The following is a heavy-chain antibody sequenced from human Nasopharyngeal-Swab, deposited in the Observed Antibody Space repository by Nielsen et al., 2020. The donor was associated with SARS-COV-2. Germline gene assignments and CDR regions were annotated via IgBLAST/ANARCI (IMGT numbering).Heavy chain of an antibody. J-gene: IGHJ3*02. D-gene: IGHD2-2*01. CDR2: IKQDGSEK. Sequence: LSLTCAASGFTFSSYWMSWVRQAPGKGLEWVANIKQDGSEKYYVDSVKGRFTISRDSAKNSLYLQMNSLRAEDTAVYYCARDRDYAGAFDIWGQGAMVTVSS. V-gene: IGHV3-7*01. CDR3: ARDRDYAGAFDI. CDR1: GFTFSSYW.